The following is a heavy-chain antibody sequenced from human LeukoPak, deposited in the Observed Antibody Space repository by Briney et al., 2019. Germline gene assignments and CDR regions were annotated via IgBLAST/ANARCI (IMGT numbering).Heavy chain of an antibody. Sequence: SETLSLTCTVSGDSLSSSSYYWGWIRQPPGKGLEWIGSIYYSGSTYYNPSLKSRVTISVDTSKNQFSLKLSSVTAADTAVYYCATAMGGGNIDYWGQGTLVTVSS. J-gene: IGHJ4*02. V-gene: IGHV4-39*07. CDR1: GDSLSSSSYY. CDR3: ATAMGGGNIDY. CDR2: IYYSGST. D-gene: IGHD3-16*01.